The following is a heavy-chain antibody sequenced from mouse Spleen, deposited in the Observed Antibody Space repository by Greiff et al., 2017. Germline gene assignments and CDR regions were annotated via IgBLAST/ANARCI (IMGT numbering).Heavy chain of an antibody. D-gene: IGHD1-2*01. Sequence: VQLQQPGAELVKPGASVKLSCKASGYTFTSYWMHWVKQRPGQGLEWIGMIHPNSGSTNYNEKFKSKATLTVDKSSSTAYMQLSSLTSEDSAVYYCARGQFITTATSFAYWGQGTLVTVSA. CDR3: ARGQFITTATSFAY. CDR2: IHPNSGST. J-gene: IGHJ3*01. V-gene: IGHV1-64*01. CDR1: GYTFTSYW.